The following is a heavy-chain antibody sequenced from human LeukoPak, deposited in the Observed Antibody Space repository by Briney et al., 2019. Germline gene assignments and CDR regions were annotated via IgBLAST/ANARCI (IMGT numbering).Heavy chain of an antibody. J-gene: IGHJ4*02. Sequence: SETLSLTCTVSGGSISSGGYYWSWIRQPPGKGLEWIGYIYHSGSTYYNPSLKSRVTISVDRSKNQFSLKLSSVTAADTAVYYCARDQGGYSYGLDYWGQGTLVTVSS. CDR2: IYHSGST. V-gene: IGHV4-30-2*01. D-gene: IGHD5-18*01. CDR1: GGSISSGGYY. CDR3: ARDQGGYSYGLDY.